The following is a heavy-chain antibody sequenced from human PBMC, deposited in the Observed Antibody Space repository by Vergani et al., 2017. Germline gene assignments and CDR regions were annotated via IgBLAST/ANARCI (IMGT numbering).Heavy chain of an antibody. Sequence: EVQLVESGGGLVQPGRSLRLSCAASGFTFDDYAMHWVRQAPGKGLEWVSGISWNSGSIGYADSVKGRFTISGDNAKNTLYLQMNSLRAEDTAVYYCARDHGYDFWSGYYTYNWFDPWGQGTLVTVSS. V-gene: IGHV3-9*01. D-gene: IGHD3-3*01. CDR3: ARDHGYDFWSGYYTYNWFDP. J-gene: IGHJ5*02. CDR2: ISWNSGSI. CDR1: GFTFDDYA.